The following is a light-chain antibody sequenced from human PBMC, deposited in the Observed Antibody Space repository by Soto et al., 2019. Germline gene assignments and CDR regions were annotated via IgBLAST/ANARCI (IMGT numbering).Light chain of an antibody. J-gene: IGKJ2*01. CDR2: WAS. CDR3: QQYSSRPYT. Sequence: DIVMTQSPDSLAVSLGERATINCKSSQSVLFNSNTRNHVTWYQQKPGQPPKMLIYWASTRESGVPERFSGSGSGTDFTLTISRLQPEDVAVYYCQQYSSRPYTFGQGTKLEIK. CDR1: QSVLFNSNTRNH. V-gene: IGKV4-1*01.